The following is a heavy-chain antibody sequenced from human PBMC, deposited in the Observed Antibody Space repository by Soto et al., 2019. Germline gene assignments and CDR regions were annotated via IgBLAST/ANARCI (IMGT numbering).Heavy chain of an antibody. Sequence: QALLVQSGAEVKRPGSSVKVSCKASRDTLSRFAISWVRQAPGQGLDWMGGILPLFGTANYAQKFQGRVTITADESTGTAFMELRSLRSEDSAVYYCARTYYHDSGGYYRDNYYGMDVWGQGTTVTVSS. D-gene: IGHD3-22*01. V-gene: IGHV1-69*01. CDR1: RDTLSRFA. J-gene: IGHJ6*02. CDR3: ARTYYHDSGGYYRDNYYGMDV. CDR2: ILPLFGTA.